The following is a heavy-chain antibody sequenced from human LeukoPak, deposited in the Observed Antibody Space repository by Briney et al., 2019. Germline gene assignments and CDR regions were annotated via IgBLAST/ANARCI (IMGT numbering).Heavy chain of an antibody. CDR2: IRDSSNYI. Sequence: GGSLRLSCAASGFTFSSYSMNWVRQAPGKGLEWVSTIRDSSNYIYYADSVKGRFTISRDNTKTPLDLPKNRRTDEATAVYYCARAQSAIAAAPNPDYWGEGTLVTVSS. CDR1: GFTFSSYS. V-gene: IGHV3-21*01. CDR3: ARAQSAIAAAPNPDY. D-gene: IGHD6-13*01. J-gene: IGHJ4*02.